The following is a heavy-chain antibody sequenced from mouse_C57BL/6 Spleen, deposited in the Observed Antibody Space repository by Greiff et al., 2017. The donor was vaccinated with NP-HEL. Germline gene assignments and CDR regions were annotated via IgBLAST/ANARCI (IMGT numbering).Heavy chain of an antibody. CDR1: GFTFSDYG. J-gene: IGHJ3*01. CDR2: ISSGSSTM. CDR3: ARRGYYVWFAY. D-gene: IGHD2-3*01. Sequence: EVQRVESGGGLVKPGASLKLSCAASGFTFSDYGMHWVRQAPEKGLEWVAYISSGSSTMYYADTLKGRFTISRDNAKNTLFLQMTSLRSEDTAMYYCARRGYYVWFAYWGQGTLVTVSA. V-gene: IGHV5-17*01.